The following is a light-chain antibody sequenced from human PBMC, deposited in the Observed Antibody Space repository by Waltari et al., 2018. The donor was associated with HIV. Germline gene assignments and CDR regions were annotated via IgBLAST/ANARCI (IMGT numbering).Light chain of an antibody. Sequence: QSILTQSPSVSAAPGQKVTVACSGDNSNLGNNFASWYQQVPGRAPRLLIYDNEKRPSGIPERFSAFKAGVSATLVIAGLQIVDEADYYCGTWDSSLSLYVFGPGTTVAVL. J-gene: IGLJ1*01. CDR1: NSNLGNNF. V-gene: IGLV1-51*01. CDR2: DNE. CDR3: GTWDSSLSLYV.